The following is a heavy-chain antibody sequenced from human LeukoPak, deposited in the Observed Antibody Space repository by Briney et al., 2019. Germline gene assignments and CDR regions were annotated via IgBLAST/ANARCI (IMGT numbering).Heavy chain of an antibody. CDR2: INPKTGDT. Sequence: ASVKVSCKASGYIFTGFYIHWVRQAPGQGLEWMGMINPKTGDTNYAQKFRGRVTMTRDTSISTAYMDLSRLTSDDTAVYYCARLSGNYAFWGQGALVAVSS. CDR1: GYIFTGFY. D-gene: IGHD1-26*01. V-gene: IGHV1-2*02. CDR3: ARLSGNYAF. J-gene: IGHJ4*02.